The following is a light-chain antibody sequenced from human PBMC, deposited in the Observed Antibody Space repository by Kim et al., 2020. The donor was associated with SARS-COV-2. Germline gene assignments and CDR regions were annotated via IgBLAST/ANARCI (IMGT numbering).Light chain of an antibody. CDR2: GAS. CDR3: QHNNHWPQT. CDR1: QSVGSY. J-gene: IGKJ1*01. Sequence: IIMTQSPATLSVSPGERATLSCRASQSVGSYLAWYQQRPGQAPRLLIYGASTRATGIPARFSGSGSGTEFTLTISSLQPEDFALYYCQHNNHWPQTFGQGTKVDIK. V-gene: IGKV3D-15*01.